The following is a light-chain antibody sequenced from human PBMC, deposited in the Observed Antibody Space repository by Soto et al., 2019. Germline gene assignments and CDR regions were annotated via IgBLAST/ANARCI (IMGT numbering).Light chain of an antibody. Sequence: EIVLTQSPGTLSLSPGERATLSCRASPSVSGSNLAWYQQKPGQAPRLVIYGASSRATGIPDRFSGSGSGTDFTLTISRLEPEDFAVYYCQQRSNWSITFGQGTRLEI. V-gene: IGKV3D-20*02. CDR2: GAS. J-gene: IGKJ5*01. CDR3: QQRSNWSIT. CDR1: PSVSGSN.